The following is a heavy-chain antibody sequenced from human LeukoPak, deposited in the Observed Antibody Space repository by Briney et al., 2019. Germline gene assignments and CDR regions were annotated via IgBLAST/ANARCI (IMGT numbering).Heavy chain of an antibody. CDR2: ISGSGGST. Sequence: GGSLRLSCAASGFTFSSYAMSWVRQAPGKGLEWVSAISGSGGSTYYADSVKGRFTISRDNSKNTLYLQMNSLRAEDTAVYYCAKGYCSSTSRYARFQHWGQGTLVTVSS. V-gene: IGHV3-23*01. D-gene: IGHD2-2*01. CDR1: GFTFSSYA. J-gene: IGHJ1*01. CDR3: AKGYCSSTSRYARFQH.